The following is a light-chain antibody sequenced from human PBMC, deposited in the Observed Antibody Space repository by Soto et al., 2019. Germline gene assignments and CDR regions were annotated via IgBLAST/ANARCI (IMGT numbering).Light chain of an antibody. Sequence: EIVLQQSPATLSLSPGERATLSCRASQSVSSYLAWYQQKPGQAPRLLIYDASNRATGIPARFSGSGSGTDFTLTISSLEPEDFAVYYCQQRSNWPTFGQGTKVDIK. CDR3: QQRSNWPT. V-gene: IGKV3-11*01. CDR2: DAS. CDR1: QSVSSY. J-gene: IGKJ1*01.